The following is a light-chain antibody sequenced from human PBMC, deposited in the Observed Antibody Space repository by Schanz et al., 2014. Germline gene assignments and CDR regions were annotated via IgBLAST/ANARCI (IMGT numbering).Light chain of an antibody. CDR1: QDISNY. CDR2: AAS. CDR3: QQAQQAKSFPRT. Sequence: DIQMTQSPSSLSASVGDRVTITCQASQDISNYLNWYQQKPGKAPKLLIYAASSLQSGVPSRFSGSGSGTAFTLTISSLQPEDFATYYCQQAQQAKSFPRTFGQGTKVEIK. J-gene: IGKJ1*01. V-gene: IGKV1-39*01.